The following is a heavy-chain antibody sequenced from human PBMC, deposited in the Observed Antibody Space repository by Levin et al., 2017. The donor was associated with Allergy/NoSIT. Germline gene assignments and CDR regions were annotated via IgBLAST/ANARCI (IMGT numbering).Heavy chain of an antibody. CDR2: TYYRSKWYN. V-gene: IGHV6-1*01. Sequence: SETLSLTCAISGDSVSSNSAAWNWIRQSPSRGLEWLGRTYYRSKWYNDYAVSVKSRITINPDTSKNQFSLQLNSVTPEDTAVYYCARDDIGYCSSTSCPSGYGMDVWGQGTTVTVSS. CDR1: GDSVSSNSAA. CDR3: ARDDIGYCSSTSCPSGYGMDV. J-gene: IGHJ6*02. D-gene: IGHD2-2*01.